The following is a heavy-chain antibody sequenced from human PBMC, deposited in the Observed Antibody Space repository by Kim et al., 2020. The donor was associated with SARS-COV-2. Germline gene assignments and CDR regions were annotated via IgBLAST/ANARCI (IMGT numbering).Heavy chain of an antibody. CDR3: ARALRVVVPAAIISLDAFDI. CDR2: ISSSSSYI. D-gene: IGHD2-2*01. V-gene: IGHV3-21*04. Sequence: GGSLRLSCAASGFTFSSYSMNWVRQAPGKGLEWVSSISSSSSYIYYADSVKGRFTISRDNAKNSLYLQMNSLRAEDTAVYYCARALRVVVPAAIISLDAFDIWCQGTLVTVSS. CDR1: GFTFSSYS. J-gene: IGHJ3*02.